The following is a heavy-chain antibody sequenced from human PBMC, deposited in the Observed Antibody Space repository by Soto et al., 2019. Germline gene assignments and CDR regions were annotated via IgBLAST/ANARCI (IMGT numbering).Heavy chain of an antibody. D-gene: IGHD5-18*01. CDR2: IWYDGSNK. CDR3: ARDRGYGPFDY. CDR1: GFTFSSYG. V-gene: IGHV3-33*01. Sequence: QVQLVESGGGMVQPGRSLRLSCAASGFTFSSYGMHWVRQAPGKGLEWVAVIWYDGSNKYYADSVKGRFTISRDNSKNTLYLQMNSLRAEDTAVYYCARDRGYGPFDYWGQGTLVTVSS. J-gene: IGHJ4*02.